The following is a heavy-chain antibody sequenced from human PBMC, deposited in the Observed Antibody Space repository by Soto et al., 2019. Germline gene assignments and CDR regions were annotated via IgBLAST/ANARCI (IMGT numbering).Heavy chain of an antibody. CDR2: PIPIIGTT. Sequence: QVQLVQSGAEVKKPGSSVKVSCKASGDTLSTHGISWVRQAPGQGLEWMGGPIPIIGTTDNAEKFQGRVTITADETTTTSYMELSSLSPDDTAVYYCAAGDSSDTGDHWGQGTLVTVSS. D-gene: IGHD5-18*01. J-gene: IGHJ4*02. V-gene: IGHV1-69*01. CDR3: AAGDSSDTGDH. CDR1: GDTLSTHG.